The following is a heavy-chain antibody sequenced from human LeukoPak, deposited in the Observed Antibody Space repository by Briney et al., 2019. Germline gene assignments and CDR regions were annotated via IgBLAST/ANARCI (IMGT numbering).Heavy chain of an antibody. J-gene: IGHJ4*02. V-gene: IGHV3-23*01. D-gene: IGHD1-1*01. CDR1: GFTFNNYA. CDR3: AKSRAPDTTLLFDY. CDR2: ITIGATDT. Sequence: GGSLRLSCAASGFTFNNYAMNWVRQAPGKGLEWVSAITIGATDTFYLDAVKGRFTISRDNSKNTLYLQMSSLRAEDTAIYYCAKSRAPDTTLLFDYWGQGTLVTVSS.